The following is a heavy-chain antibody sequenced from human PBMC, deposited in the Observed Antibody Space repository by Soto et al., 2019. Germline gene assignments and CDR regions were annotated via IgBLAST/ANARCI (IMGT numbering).Heavy chain of an antibody. J-gene: IGHJ5*02. CDR2: ISAYNGNT. CDR1: GYTFTSYG. V-gene: IGHV1-18*04. CDR3: ARVVDYCGGDCYYWFVP. Sequence: ASVKVSCKASGYTFTSYGISWVRQAPGQGLEWMGWISAYNGNTNYAQKLQGRVTMTTDTSTSTAYMELRSLRSDDTAVYYCARVVDYCGGDCYYWFVPWGQGPLVTVSS. D-gene: IGHD2-21*02.